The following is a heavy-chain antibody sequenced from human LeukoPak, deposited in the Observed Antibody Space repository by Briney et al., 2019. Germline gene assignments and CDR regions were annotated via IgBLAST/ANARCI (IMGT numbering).Heavy chain of an antibody. J-gene: IGHJ4*02. V-gene: IGHV3-66*01. Sequence: GGSLRLSCAASGCTVGNNYMNWVRQAPGKGLEWVSLIFSHGETSYADSVKGRFTISRDNSKNTLYLQMNGLRVEDTAVYYCARDPPAVSINTYAWGQGTLVTVSS. D-gene: IGHD2-8*01. CDR3: ARDPPAVSINTYA. CDR1: GCTVGNNY. CDR2: IFSHGET.